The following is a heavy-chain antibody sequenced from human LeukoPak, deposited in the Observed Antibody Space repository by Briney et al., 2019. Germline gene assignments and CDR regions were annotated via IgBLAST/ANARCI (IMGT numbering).Heavy chain of an antibody. J-gene: IGHJ4*02. V-gene: IGHV4-59*01. CDR1: GGSISSYY. Sequence: PSETLSLTCTVSGGSISSYYWSWIRQPPGKELEWIGYIYYSGSTNYNPSLKSRVTISVDTSKNQFSLKLSSVTAADTAVYYCAREAYYYDSGSPLLWGQGTLVTVSS. CDR2: IYYSGST. D-gene: IGHD3-22*01. CDR3: AREAYYYDSGSPLL.